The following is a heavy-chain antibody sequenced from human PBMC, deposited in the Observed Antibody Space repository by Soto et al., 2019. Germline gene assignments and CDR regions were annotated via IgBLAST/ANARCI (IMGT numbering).Heavy chain of an antibody. CDR2: IKSETDGGTT. Sequence: GGSLRLSCAASGFTFSNAWMNWVRQAPGKGLEWVGRIKSETDGGTTDYAAPVKGRFTISRDDSKNTLYLQMNSLKTEDTAVYYCTTTNNYDILTGYRDYYYYGMDVWGQGTTVTVSS. J-gene: IGHJ6*02. CDR3: TTTNNYDILTGYRDYYYYGMDV. CDR1: GFTFSNAW. D-gene: IGHD3-9*01. V-gene: IGHV3-15*07.